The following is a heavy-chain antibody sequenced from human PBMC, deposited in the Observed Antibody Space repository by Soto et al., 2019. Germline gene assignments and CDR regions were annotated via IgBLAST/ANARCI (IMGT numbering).Heavy chain of an antibody. CDR3: ARVSSSSVY. V-gene: IGHV4-59*01. CDR1: GGSISSYY. J-gene: IGHJ4*02. Sequence: QVQLQESGPGLVKPSETLSLIGTVSGGSISSYYWSWIRQPPGKGLEWIGYIYYSGSTNYNPSLKSRVTISVDTSKNQFSLKLSSVTAADTAVYYCARVSSSSVYWGQGTLVTVSS. D-gene: IGHD6-6*01. CDR2: IYYSGST.